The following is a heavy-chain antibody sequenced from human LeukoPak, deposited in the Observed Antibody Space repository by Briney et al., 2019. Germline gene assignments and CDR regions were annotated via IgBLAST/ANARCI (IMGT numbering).Heavy chain of an antibody. J-gene: IGHJ6*03. CDR1: GYTFTVYY. V-gene: IGHV1-2*02. CDR3: ARSSPPTYYHFYYYMDV. Sequence: ASVTVSFTASGYTFTVYYMHWVRQAPGQGLEWMGWINPNSGGANYAQNFQGRVIMTTDTSISTAYMELSSLRSDDTAVYYCARSSPPTYYHFYYYMDVWGKGATVTVSS. D-gene: IGHD6-13*01. CDR2: INPNSGGA.